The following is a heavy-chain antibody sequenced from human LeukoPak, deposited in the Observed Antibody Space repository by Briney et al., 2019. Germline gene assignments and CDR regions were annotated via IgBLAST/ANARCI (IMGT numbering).Heavy chain of an antibody. CDR2: ISAYNGNT. CDR1: GYTLTSYG. CDR3: ARCHYYDSSGYRYYYYYYMDV. Sequence: ASVKVSCKASGYTLTSYGISWVPQAPGQGLEWMGWISAYNGNTNYAQKLQGRVTMTTDTSTSTSYMELRSLRSDDTAVYYCARCHYYDSSGYRYYYYYYMDVWGKGTTVTVSS. D-gene: IGHD3-22*01. J-gene: IGHJ6*03. V-gene: IGHV1-18*01.